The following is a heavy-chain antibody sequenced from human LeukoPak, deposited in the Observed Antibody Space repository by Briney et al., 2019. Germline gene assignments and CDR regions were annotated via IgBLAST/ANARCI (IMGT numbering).Heavy chain of an antibody. V-gene: IGHV4-30-4*08. CDR1: GGSISSGDYY. D-gene: IGHD4-17*01. CDR3: ARDSFLTTVTLGAFDI. CDR2: IYYSGST. Sequence: SETLSLTCTVSGGSISSGDYYWSWIRQPPGKGLEWIGYIYYSGSTYYNPSLKSRVTISVDTSKNQFSLKLSSVTAADTAVYYCARDSFLTTVTLGAFDIWGQGTMVTVSS. J-gene: IGHJ3*02.